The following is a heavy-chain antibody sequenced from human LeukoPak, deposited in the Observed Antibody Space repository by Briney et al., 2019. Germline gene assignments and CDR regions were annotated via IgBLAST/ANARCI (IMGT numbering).Heavy chain of an antibody. V-gene: IGHV4-61*05. CDR2: ISDSGST. CDR1: GGSISSSSYF. D-gene: IGHD3-22*01. CDR3: ARPSNYYDSSGSFDY. Sequence: SGTLSLTCTVSGGSISSSSYFCGWIRQPPGKGLEWIGFISDSGSTNYNPSLKSRVTISVDTSKKQFSLKLTSVTAADTAVYYCARPSNYYDSSGSFDYWGQGTLVTVSS. J-gene: IGHJ4*02.